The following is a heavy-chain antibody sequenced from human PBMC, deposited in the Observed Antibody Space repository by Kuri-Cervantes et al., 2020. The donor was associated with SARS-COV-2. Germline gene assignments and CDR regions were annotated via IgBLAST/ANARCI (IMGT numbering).Heavy chain of an antibody. J-gene: IGHJ6*02. Sequence: ASVKVSCKASGYTFTGYYMHWVRQAPGQGLEWMGRINPNSGGTNYAQKFQGRVTMTRDTSISTAYMELTRLRSDDTAVYYCAREDTAMVTDYYYGMDVWGQGTTVTVPS. V-gene: IGHV1-2*06. CDR2: INPNSGGT. CDR1: GYTFTGYY. CDR3: AREDTAMVTDYYYGMDV. D-gene: IGHD5-18*01.